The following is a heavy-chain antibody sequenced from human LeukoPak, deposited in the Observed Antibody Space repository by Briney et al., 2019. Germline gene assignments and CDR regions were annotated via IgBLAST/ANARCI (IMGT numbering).Heavy chain of an antibody. J-gene: IGHJ4*02. D-gene: IGHD3-10*01. Sequence: GGSLRLSCAASGFTFSSYWMHWVRQAPGKGLVWVSRINSDGSSTSYADSVKGRFTISRDNAKNTLYLQMNSLRAEDTAVYYCAGDRGDGDYYDYWGQGTLVTVSS. CDR3: AGDRGDGDYYDY. V-gene: IGHV3-74*01. CDR1: GFTFSSYW. CDR2: INSDGSST.